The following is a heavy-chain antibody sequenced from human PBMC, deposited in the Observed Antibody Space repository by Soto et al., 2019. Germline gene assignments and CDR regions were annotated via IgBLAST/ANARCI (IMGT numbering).Heavy chain of an antibody. CDR3: ARRGSGWTDWYFDL. CDR2: IYYSGNP. J-gene: IGHJ2*01. V-gene: IGHV4-59*08. Sequence: QVQLQESGPGLVKPSETLSLTCTVSGGYISGHYWSWMRQPPGKGLEWIGYIYYSGNPDYNPSLKSRVTISVDTSKNQFSLELTSVTAADTAVYYCARRGSGWTDWYFDLWGRGTLVTVSS. D-gene: IGHD6-19*01. CDR1: GGYISGHY.